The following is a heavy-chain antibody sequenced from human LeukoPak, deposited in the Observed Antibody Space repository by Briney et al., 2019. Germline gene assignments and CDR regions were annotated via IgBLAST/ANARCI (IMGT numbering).Heavy chain of an antibody. V-gene: IGHV4-39*01. D-gene: IGHD3-22*01. J-gene: IGHJ4*02. CDR1: AVSINSISYD. CDR3: GRQSGSDSSGYYRPSRLLYFDY. CDR2: IYYSGCT. Sequence: SETLSRTCTGSAVSINSISYDRQAIRQPPGKGVEWIVIIYYSGCTYNNQALKSRVTISVETSKHQFCLKLSSVTAADTAVYYCGRQSGSDSSGYYRPSRLLYFDYWGQGTLVTVSS.